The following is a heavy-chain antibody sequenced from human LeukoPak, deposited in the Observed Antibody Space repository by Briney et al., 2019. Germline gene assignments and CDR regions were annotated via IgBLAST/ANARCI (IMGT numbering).Heavy chain of an antibody. V-gene: IGHV1-69*13. J-gene: IGHJ5*02. Sequence: ASVKVSCKASGYTFTGYYMHWVRQAPGQGLEWMGGIIPIFGTANYAQKFQGRVTITADESTSTAYMELSSLRSEDTAVYYCARDQGVSGSGSYYRPSTIRIWFDPWGQGTLVTVSS. D-gene: IGHD3-10*01. CDR3: ARDQGVSGSGSYYRPSTIRIWFDP. CDR1: GYTFTGYY. CDR2: IIPIFGTA.